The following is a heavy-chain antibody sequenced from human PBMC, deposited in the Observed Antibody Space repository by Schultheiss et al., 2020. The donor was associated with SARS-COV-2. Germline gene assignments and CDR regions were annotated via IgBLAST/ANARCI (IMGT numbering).Heavy chain of an antibody. Sequence: GGSLRLSCAASGFSFSTFPMSWVRQAPGRGLQWVSLISGSGGSTNYADSVKGRFTISRDNSKNTLYLQMNSLRAEDTAVYYCAKDLEVTIFGVVIKAFDYWGQGALVTVSS. CDR3: AKDLEVTIFGVVIKAFDY. D-gene: IGHD3-3*01. J-gene: IGHJ4*02. CDR2: ISGSGGST. CDR1: GFSFSTFP. V-gene: IGHV3-23*01.